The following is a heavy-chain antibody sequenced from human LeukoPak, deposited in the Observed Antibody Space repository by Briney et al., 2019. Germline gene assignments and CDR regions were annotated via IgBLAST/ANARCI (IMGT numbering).Heavy chain of an antibody. D-gene: IGHD3-9*01. Sequence: SETLSLTCTVSGGSISSYYWSWIRQLPGKGLEWIGYIYTSGSTNYNPSLKSRVTISVDTSKNQFSLKLSSVTAADTAVYYCARQYNDWNFYYMDVWGKGTTVTVSS. J-gene: IGHJ6*03. CDR2: IYTSGST. CDR3: ARQYNDWNFYYMDV. V-gene: IGHV4-4*09. CDR1: GGSISSYY.